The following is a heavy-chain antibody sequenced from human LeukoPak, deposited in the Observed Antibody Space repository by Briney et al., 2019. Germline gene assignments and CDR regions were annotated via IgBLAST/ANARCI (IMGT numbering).Heavy chain of an antibody. Sequence: GGSLRLSCAASGFTFSSYAMHWVRQAPGKGLEWVAVISYDGSNKYYADSVKGRFTISRDNSKNTLYLQMNSLRAEDTAVHYCASSDGYSYGYGWGQGTLVTVSS. CDR3: ASSDGYSYGYG. D-gene: IGHD5-18*01. V-gene: IGHV3-30-3*01. CDR1: GFTFSSYA. CDR2: ISYDGSNK. J-gene: IGHJ4*02.